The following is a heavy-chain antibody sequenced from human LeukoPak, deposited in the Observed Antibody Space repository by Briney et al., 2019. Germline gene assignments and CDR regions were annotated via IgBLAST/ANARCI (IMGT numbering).Heavy chain of an antibody. V-gene: IGHV4-34*01. CDR1: GGSLSGYY. D-gene: IGHD2-21*02. Sequence: ETLSLTCAVYGGSLSGYYWSWIRQPPGKGLEWIGEINHSGSTNYNPSLKSRVTISVDTSKNQFSLKLSSVTAADTAVYYCARPGRGGDWSDAFDIWGRGTMVTVSS. CDR3: ARPGRGGDWSDAFDI. J-gene: IGHJ3*02. CDR2: INHSGST.